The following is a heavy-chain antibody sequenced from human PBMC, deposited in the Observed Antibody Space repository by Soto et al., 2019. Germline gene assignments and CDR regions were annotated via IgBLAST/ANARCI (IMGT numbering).Heavy chain of an antibody. Sequence: QVQLVQSGAEVQKPGASVKVSCKASGYTFTSSGIGWVRQAPGQGLEWMGWISPYNGNTNYAQKLQGRDTMTTYTSTSTAYMEVRSLRSDDTAVYYCATLTYTSGLDYWGQGTLVTVSS. V-gene: IGHV1-18*01. CDR2: ISPYNGNT. D-gene: IGHD6-19*01. CDR3: ATLTYTSGLDY. J-gene: IGHJ4*02. CDR1: GYTFTSSG.